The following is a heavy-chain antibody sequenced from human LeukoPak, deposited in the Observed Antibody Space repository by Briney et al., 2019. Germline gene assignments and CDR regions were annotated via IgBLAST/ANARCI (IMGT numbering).Heavy chain of an antibody. D-gene: IGHD3-16*01. CDR2: IRSKTYGKTT. CDR3: TRFVPYLDY. CDR1: GFTFGDHA. J-gene: IGHJ4*02. Sequence: PGRSLRLSCTASGFTFGDHAMSWVRQAPGKGLEWVGFIRSKTYGKTTEYAASVKGRFTISRDDSKNIAYLQMNSLKTEDTAIYYCTRFVPYLDYWGQGTLVTVSS. V-gene: IGHV3-49*04.